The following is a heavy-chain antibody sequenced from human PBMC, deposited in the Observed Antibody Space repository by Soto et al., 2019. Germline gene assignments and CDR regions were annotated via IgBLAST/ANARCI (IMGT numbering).Heavy chain of an antibody. Sequence: GGSLRLSCAASGFTFSSYAMHWVRQAPGKGLEWVAVISYDGSNKYYADSVKGRFTISRDNSKNTLYLQMNSLRAEDTAVYYCARQNRGYSNYLDYWGQGTLVTVSS. CDR2: ISYDGSNK. V-gene: IGHV3-30-3*01. D-gene: IGHD4-4*01. CDR3: ARQNRGYSNYLDY. CDR1: GFTFSSYA. J-gene: IGHJ4*02.